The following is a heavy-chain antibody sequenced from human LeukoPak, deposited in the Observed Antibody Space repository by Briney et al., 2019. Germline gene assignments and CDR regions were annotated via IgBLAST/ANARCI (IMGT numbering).Heavy chain of an antibody. Sequence: ASVKVSCKASGYTFTSYGISWVRQAPGQGLAWMGWISAYNGNTNYAQKLQGRVTMTTDTSTSTAYMELRSLRSDDTAVYYCARDGYGSGSYYPYYYGMDVWGQGTTVTVSS. D-gene: IGHD3-10*01. CDR1: GYTFTSYG. V-gene: IGHV1-18*01. CDR3: ARDGYGSGSYYPYYYGMDV. CDR2: ISAYNGNT. J-gene: IGHJ6*02.